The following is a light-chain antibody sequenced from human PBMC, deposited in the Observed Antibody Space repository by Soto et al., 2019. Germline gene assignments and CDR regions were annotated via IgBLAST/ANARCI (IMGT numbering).Light chain of an antibody. CDR3: QHYNVYPWT. J-gene: IGKJ1*01. CDR2: GAS. V-gene: IGKV3-20*01. CDR1: QSVSNSY. Sequence: ESVITQSPATLSVSPGERATLSCRASQSVSNSYLAWYQQKPGQAPRLLIYGASSRATGIPDRFSGSGSGTDFTLTISSLQPDDFATHYCQHYNVYPWTFGQGTKVDI.